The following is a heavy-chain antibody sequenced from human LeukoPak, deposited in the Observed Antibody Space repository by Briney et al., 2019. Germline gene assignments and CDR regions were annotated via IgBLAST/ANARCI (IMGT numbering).Heavy chain of an antibody. CDR2: IYSGGST. CDR3: ARSTMVRGVRFDP. CDR1: GFTVSSNY. J-gene: IGHJ5*02. V-gene: IGHV3-53*01. D-gene: IGHD3-10*01. Sequence: GGSLRLSCAASGFTVSSNYMSWVRQAPGKGLEGVSVIYSGGSTYYADSVKGRFTISRDNSKNTLYLQMNSLRAEDTAVYYCARSTMVRGVRFDPWGQGTLVTVSS.